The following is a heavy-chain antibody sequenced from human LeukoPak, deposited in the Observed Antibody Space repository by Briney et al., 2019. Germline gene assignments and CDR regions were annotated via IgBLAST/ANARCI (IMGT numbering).Heavy chain of an antibody. V-gene: IGHV3-23*01. CDR3: AKDSDTAMEKTNDY. CDR2: ISGSGGST. D-gene: IGHD5-18*01. CDR1: GFTFSSYA. J-gene: IGHJ4*02. Sequence: GGSLRLSCAASGFTFSSYAMSWVRQAPGKGLEWVSAISGSGGSTYYADSAKGRFTISRDNSKNTLYLQMNSLRAEDTAVYYCAKDSDTAMEKTNDYWGQGTLVTVSS.